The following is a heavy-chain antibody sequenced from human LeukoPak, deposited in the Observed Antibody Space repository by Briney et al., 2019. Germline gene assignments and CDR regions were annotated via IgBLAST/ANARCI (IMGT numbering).Heavy chain of an antibody. CDR3: ASPLVESGGNIYFGL. V-gene: IGHV3-74*01. CDR1: GFTFSHYW. CDR2: IESDGGRT. Sequence: GGSLRLSCAASGFTFSHYWMHWVRQAPGKGLVWVSRIESDGGRTDYADSLKGRFTISRDNAKNTLYLEMNSLRAEDTAVYYCASPLVESGGNIYFGLWGRGTLVTVSS. J-gene: IGHJ2*01. D-gene: IGHD4-23*01.